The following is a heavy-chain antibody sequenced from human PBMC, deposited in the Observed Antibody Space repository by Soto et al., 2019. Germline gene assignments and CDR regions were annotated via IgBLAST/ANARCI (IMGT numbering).Heavy chain of an antibody. J-gene: IGHJ6*02. V-gene: IGHV3-53*04. CDR2: IYSDGTT. D-gene: IGHD3-10*01. CDR1: GFTVSNNY. Sequence: EVQLVESGGGLVQPGGSLRLSCAASGFTVSNNYMSWVRKAPGKGLEWVSIIYSDGTTYYADSVKGRFTISRHNSKNTLYLQMNSLRAEDTAVYYCARDSDRRHYYGMDVWGQGTTVTVSS. CDR3: ARDSDRRHYYGMDV.